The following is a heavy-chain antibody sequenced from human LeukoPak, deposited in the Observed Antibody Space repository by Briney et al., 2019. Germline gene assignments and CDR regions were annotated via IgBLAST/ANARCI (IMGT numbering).Heavy chain of an antibody. V-gene: IGHV4-59*12. Sequence: PSETLSLTCAVYGGSFSGYYWSWIRQPPGKGLEWIGYIYYSGITYYNPSLKSRVTMSVDTSKNQFSLKLSSVTAADTAVYYCARDIRHYYYMDVWGKGTTVTVSS. J-gene: IGHJ6*03. CDR2: IYYSGIT. CDR3: ARDIRHYYYMDV. CDR1: GGSFSGYY.